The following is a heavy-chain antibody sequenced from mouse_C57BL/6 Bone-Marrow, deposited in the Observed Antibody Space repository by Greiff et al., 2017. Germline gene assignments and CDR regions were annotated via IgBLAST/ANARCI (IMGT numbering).Heavy chain of an antibody. CDR3: ARLDGYYVDY. V-gene: IGHV1-82*01. J-gene: IGHJ2*01. Sequence: QVQLQQSGPELVKPGASVKISCKASGYAFSSSWMNWVKQRPGKGLEWIGRIYPGDGDTNYNGKFKGKATLTADKSSSTAYMQLSSLTSEDSAVYFCARLDGYYVDYWGQGTTLTVSS. CDR2: IYPGDGDT. CDR1: GYAFSSSW. D-gene: IGHD2-3*01.